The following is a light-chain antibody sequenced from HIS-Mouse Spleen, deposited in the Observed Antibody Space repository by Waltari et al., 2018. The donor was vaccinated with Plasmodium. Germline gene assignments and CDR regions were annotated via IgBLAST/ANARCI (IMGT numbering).Light chain of an antibody. CDR1: QGIRSY. CDR2: AAS. Sequence: AIRMTPSPSSFSASTGDRVTITCRASQGIRSYLAWYQQKPGKAPKLLIYAASTLQSGVPSRFSGSGSGTDFTLTISCLQSEDFATYYCQQYYSYLLTFGGGTKVEIK. CDR3: QQYYSYLLT. J-gene: IGKJ4*01. V-gene: IGKV1-8*01.